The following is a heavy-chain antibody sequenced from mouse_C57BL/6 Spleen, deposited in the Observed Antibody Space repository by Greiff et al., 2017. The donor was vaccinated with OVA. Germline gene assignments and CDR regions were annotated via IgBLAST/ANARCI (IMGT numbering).Heavy chain of an antibody. CDR3: ARGGWYDCGCYCDFDG. CDR1: GYTFTGYY. Sequence: EVQLQQSGPELVKPGASVKIPCKASGYTFTGYYMDWVKQSHRQSLEWIGDINPSNGGTNYNQKFKGKATLTVDKSSSTAYMELRSLTSEDTAVYYCARGGWYDCGCYCDFDGWGKGTTVTVSS. CDR2: INPSNGGT. D-gene: IGHD2-14*01. V-gene: IGHV1-18*01. J-gene: IGHJ1*03.